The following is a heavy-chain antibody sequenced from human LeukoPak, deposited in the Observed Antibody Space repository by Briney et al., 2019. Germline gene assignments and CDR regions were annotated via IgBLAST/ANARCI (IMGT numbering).Heavy chain of an antibody. V-gene: IGHV4-59*05. J-gene: IGHJ3*02. CDR1: GGSISSYY. CDR2: IYYSGST. CDR3: ARFSRSGYFPLVAFDI. Sequence: SETLSLTCTVSGGSISSYYWSWIRQPAGKGLEWVGRIYYSGSTYYNPSLKSRVTISVDTSKNQFSLKLSSVTAADTAVYYCARFSRSGYFPLVAFDIWGQGTMVTVSS. D-gene: IGHD3-22*01.